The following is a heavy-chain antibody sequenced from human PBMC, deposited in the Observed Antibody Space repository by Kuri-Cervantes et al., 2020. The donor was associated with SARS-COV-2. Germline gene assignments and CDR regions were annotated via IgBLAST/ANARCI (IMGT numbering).Heavy chain of an antibody. Sequence: SETLSLTCTVSGASITHHYWSWMRQPPGKGLEWIGEINHSGSTNYNPSLKSRVTISVDTSKNQFSLKLSSVTAADTAVYYCARDRGRGSPRKYFDYWGQGTLVTVSS. CDR3: ARDRGRGSPRKYFDY. D-gene: IGHD1-14*01. V-gene: IGHV4-34*01. CDR1: GASITHHY. CDR2: INHSGST. J-gene: IGHJ4*02.